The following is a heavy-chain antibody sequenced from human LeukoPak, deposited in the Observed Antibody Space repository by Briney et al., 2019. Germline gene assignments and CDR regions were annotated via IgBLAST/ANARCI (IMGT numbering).Heavy chain of an antibody. J-gene: IGHJ5*02. CDR1: VCTFTNHG. CDR2: ISAYNGNT. V-gene: IGHV1-18*01. CDR3: AVSWFCIGGRSLLYP. Sequence: GASVKVSFKASVCTFTNHGLSGVREAPGQGLEWMGWISAYNGNTNYAQKLQGRVTMTTDTSTSTAYMELRSLRSDDTPGYYCAVSWFCIGGRSLLYPWGQGSLVTVSS. D-gene: IGHD3-3*01.